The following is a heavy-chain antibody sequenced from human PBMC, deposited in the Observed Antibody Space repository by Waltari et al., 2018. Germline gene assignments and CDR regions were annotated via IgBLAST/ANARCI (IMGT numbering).Heavy chain of an antibody. CDR3: ARVPHYYGSGRRATGYNWFDP. Sequence: QVQLQQWGAGLLKPSETRSLTCAVYGGSFSGYYWSWIRQPPGKGLEWIGEINHSGSTNYNPSLKSRVTISVDTSKNQFSLKLSSVTAADTAVYYCARVPHYYGSGRRATGYNWFDPWGQGTLVTVSS. V-gene: IGHV4-34*01. CDR2: INHSGST. J-gene: IGHJ5*02. CDR1: GGSFSGYY. D-gene: IGHD3-10*01.